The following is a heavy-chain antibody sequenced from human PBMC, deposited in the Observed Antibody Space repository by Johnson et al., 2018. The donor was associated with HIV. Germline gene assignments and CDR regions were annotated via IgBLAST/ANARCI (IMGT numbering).Heavy chain of an antibody. J-gene: IGHJ3*02. D-gene: IGHD5-18*01. CDR2: ISYDGSDK. Sequence: QVHLVESGGGVVQPGRSLRLSCAASGFTFSSYAMHWVRQAPAKGLEWVAVISYDGSDKYYADSVKGRFTISRDSSKNTLFLQMNSLRPKDTAVYFCARVSLAYSYGYDAFDIWGRGTMVTVSS. V-gene: IGHV3-30*14. CDR1: GFTFSSYA. CDR3: ARVSLAYSYGYDAFDI.